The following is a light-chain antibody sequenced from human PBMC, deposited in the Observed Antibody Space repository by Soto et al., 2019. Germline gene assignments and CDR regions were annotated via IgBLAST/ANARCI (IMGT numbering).Light chain of an antibody. J-gene: IGKJ1*01. CDR3: QKYKGAPRT. V-gene: IGKV1-27*01. CDR1: QGINNT. CDR2: AAS. Sequence: DIQLTQSPSSLSASVGDRVTITCRASQGINNTLACYQQKSGKVPSLLIFAASTLQSGVPSRFSGSGFGTLCTLTISGLQAEDVATYYCQKYKGAPRTFGQGTKVEMK.